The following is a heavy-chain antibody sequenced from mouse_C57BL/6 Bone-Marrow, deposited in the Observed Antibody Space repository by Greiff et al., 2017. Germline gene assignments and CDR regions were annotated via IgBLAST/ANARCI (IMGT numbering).Heavy chain of an antibody. CDR1: EYEFPSHD. V-gene: IGHV5-2*01. J-gene: IGHJ1*03. D-gene: IGHD2-4*01. Sequence: VQLQQSGGGLVQPGESLKLSCESNEYEFPSHDMSWVRKTPEKRLELVAAINSDGGSTYYPDTMERRFIISRDNTKKTLYLQMSSLRSEDTALYYCARHYDYDEDWYFDVWGTGTTVTVSS. CDR2: INSDGGST. CDR3: ARHYDYDEDWYFDV.